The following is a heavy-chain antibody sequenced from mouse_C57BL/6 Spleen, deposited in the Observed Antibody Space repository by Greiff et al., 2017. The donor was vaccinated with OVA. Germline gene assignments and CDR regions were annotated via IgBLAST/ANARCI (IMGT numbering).Heavy chain of an antibody. CDR2: IDPSDSYT. V-gene: IGHV1-50*01. J-gene: IGHJ2*01. CDR1: GYTFTSYW. D-gene: IGHD1-1*01. Sequence: QVQLKQPGAELVKPGASVKLSCKASGYTFTSYWLQWVKQRPGQGLEWIGEIDPSDSYTNYNQKFKGKATLTVDTSSSTAYMQLSSLTSEDSAVYYCARPLSGSSLDYWGQGTTLTVSS. CDR3: ARPLSGSSLDY.